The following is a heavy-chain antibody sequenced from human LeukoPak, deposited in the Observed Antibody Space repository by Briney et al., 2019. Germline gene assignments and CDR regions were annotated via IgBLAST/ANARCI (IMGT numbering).Heavy chain of an antibody. J-gene: IGHJ5*02. CDR3: ARAMIVVSRLWFDP. V-gene: IGHV4-4*07. CDR2: IYTSGST. Sequence: PSETLSLTCPVSGGSISSYYWSWIRQPAGKGLEWIGRIYTSGSTNYNPSLKSRVTMSVDTSKNQFSLKLSSVTAADTAVYYCARAMIVVSRLWFDPWGQGTLVTVSS. D-gene: IGHD3-22*01. CDR1: GGSISSYY.